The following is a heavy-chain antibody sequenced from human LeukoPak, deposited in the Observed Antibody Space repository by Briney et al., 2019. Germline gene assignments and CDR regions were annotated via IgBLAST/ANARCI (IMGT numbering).Heavy chain of an antibody. CDR2: ISISSNYI. J-gene: IGHJ3*02. Sequence: WGSLILFCAASGFTFSNYNMNWVRQAPGKGLEWVSCISISSNYIYYPDSVKGRFTISRDNAKNSLYLQMNSLRAEDTAVNYCAGSLPPLGAYSSSRAFDIWGQARMVSVSS. V-gene: IGHV3-21*01. CDR1: GFTFSNYN. CDR3: AGSLPPLGAYSSSRAFDI. D-gene: IGHD5-18*01.